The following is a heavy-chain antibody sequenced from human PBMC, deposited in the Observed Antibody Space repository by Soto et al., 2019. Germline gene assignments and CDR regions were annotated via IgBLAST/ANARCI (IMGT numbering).Heavy chain of an antibody. D-gene: IGHD3-10*02. Sequence: QVQLQESGPGLVKPSETLSLTCAVSGGSITSHFWTWIRQTPGTGLEFIGYIHHTGRPHYSPSLKSRVTISMDTSKNQFSLTLTSLTAADTAVYYCVRGWNVPGWFDPWGQGTLVTVSS. J-gene: IGHJ5*02. CDR1: GGSITSHF. CDR2: IHHTGRP. V-gene: IGHV4-59*11. CDR3: VRGWNVPGWFDP.